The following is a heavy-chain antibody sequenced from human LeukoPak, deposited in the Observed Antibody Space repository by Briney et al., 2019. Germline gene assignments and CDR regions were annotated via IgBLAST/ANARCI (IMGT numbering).Heavy chain of an antibody. CDR2: INPNSGGT. CDR3: ARDSWEDYYYYYMDV. CDR1: GYTFTGYY. V-gene: IGHV1-2*02. J-gene: IGHJ6*03. D-gene: IGHD1-26*01. Sequence: GASVKVSCKASGYTFTGYYMHWVRQAPGQGLEWVGWINPNSGGTNYAQKFQGRVTMTRDTSISTAYMELSRLRSDDTAVYYCARDSWEDYYYYYMDVWGKGTTVTVSS.